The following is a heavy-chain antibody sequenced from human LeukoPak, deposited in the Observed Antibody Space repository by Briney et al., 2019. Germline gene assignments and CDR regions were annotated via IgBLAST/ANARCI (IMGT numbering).Heavy chain of an antibody. J-gene: IGHJ4*02. CDR3: ATARGLTTVTQGFDY. Sequence: GGSLRLSCAASGFTFISYAMNWVRQAPGKRLDWVSAISGSGSATYYPASVKGRSTISRDNSKNTLYLQMNSLRAEDTPVYYCATARGLTTVTQGFDYWGQGTLVTVSS. V-gene: IGHV3-23*01. CDR2: ISGSGSAT. CDR1: GFTFISYA. D-gene: IGHD4-17*01.